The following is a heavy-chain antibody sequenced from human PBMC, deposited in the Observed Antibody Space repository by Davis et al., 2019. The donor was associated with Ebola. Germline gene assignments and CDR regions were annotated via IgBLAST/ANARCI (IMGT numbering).Heavy chain of an antibody. D-gene: IGHD3-9*01. CDR3: ARARSGGDTGYYGRTFDF. V-gene: IGHV1-69*13. Sequence: AASVKVSCKASGGTFSSHAVSWVRQAPGQGLEWMGGIIPILGATNYAQSFQGRVTITADESTSTAYMELSSLRSEDTAVYYCARARSGGDTGYYGRTFDFWGQGTMVTVSS. CDR1: GGTFSSHA. CDR2: IIPILGAT. J-gene: IGHJ3*01.